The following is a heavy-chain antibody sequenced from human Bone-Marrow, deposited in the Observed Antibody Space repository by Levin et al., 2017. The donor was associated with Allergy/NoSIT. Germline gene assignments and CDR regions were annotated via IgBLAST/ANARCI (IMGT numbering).Heavy chain of an antibody. V-gene: IGHV1-69*13. D-gene: IGHD6-6*01. CDR3: ARSRAARVAHEPRYFDY. CDR1: GGTFSSYA. CDR2: IIPIFGTA. J-gene: IGHJ4*02. Sequence: SVKVSCKASGGTFSSYAISWVRQAPGQGLEWMGGIIPIFGTANYAQKFQGRVTITADESTSTAYMELSSLRSEDTAVYYCARSRAARVAHEPRYFDYWGQGTLVTVSS.